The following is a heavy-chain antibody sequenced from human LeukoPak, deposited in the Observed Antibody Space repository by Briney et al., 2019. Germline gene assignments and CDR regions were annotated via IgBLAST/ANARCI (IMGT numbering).Heavy chain of an antibody. D-gene: IGHD6-6*01. CDR1: GYTFTSYG. V-gene: IGHV1-18*01. Sequence: ASVKVSCKASGYTFTSYGISWVRQAPGQGLEWMGWISAYNGNTNYAQKLQGRVTMTTDTSTSTAYMELSRLRSDDTAVYYCARDRGFLGIAARHHFDYWGQGTLVTVSS. CDR2: ISAYNGNT. CDR3: ARDRGFLGIAARHHFDY. J-gene: IGHJ4*02.